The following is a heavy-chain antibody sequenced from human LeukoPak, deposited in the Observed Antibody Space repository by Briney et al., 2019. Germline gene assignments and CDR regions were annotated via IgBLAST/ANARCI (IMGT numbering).Heavy chain of an antibody. V-gene: IGHV3-23*01. CDR2: ISGSGGST. J-gene: IGHJ3*02. CDR3: AKDYYDSSGYVPPDAFDI. CDR1: GFTFSSYA. D-gene: IGHD3-22*01. Sequence: GGSLRLSCAASGFTFSSYAMSWVRQAPGKGLEWVSAISGSGGSTYYADSVKGRFTISRDNSKNTLYLQMNSLRAEDTAVYYCAKDYYDSSGYVPPDAFDIWGQGTMVTASS.